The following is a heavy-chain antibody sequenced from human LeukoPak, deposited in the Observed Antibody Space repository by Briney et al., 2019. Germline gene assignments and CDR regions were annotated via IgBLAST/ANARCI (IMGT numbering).Heavy chain of an antibody. CDR2: IIPILGIA. D-gene: IGHD2-2*02. CDR1: GGTFSSYA. V-gene: IGHV1-69*04. CDR3: ARGFRLSAIEDWFDP. J-gene: IGHJ5*02. Sequence: SVKVSCKASGGTFSSYAISWVRQAPGQGLEWMGRIIPILGIANYAQKFQGRVTITADKSTSTAYMELSSLRSEDTAVYYCARGFRLSAIEDWFDPWGQGTLVTVSS.